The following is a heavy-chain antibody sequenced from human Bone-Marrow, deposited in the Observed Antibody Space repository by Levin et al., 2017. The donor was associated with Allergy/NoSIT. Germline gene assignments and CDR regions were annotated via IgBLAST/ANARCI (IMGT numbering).Heavy chain of an antibody. Sequence: AAVKVSCKASGYTFTTYGVNWARQAPGQGLEVMGRINTNNGNTNYAQKLQGRVTMTADTSTSTAYMELRSLGSDDTAMYYCARDGNWGFDYWGQGTLVTVSS. J-gene: IGHJ4*02. V-gene: IGHV1-18*01. CDR2: INTNNGNT. CDR3: ARDGNWGFDY. CDR1: GYTFTTYG. D-gene: IGHD7-27*01.